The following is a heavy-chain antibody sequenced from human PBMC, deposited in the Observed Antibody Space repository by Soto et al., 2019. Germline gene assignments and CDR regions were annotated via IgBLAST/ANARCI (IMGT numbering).Heavy chain of an antibody. CDR1: GYTFTSYA. CDR3: ARGTGGPEGHGDY. CDR2: INAGNGNT. V-gene: IGHV1-3*01. J-gene: IGHJ4*02. Sequence: QVQLVQSGAEVKKPGASVKISCKASGYTFTSYAMHWVRQAPGQRLEWMGWINAGNGNTKYSQKFQGRVTITRDTSASTAYMELSSLRSEDTAVYYCARGTGGPEGHGDYWGQGTLVTISS. D-gene: IGHD2-15*01.